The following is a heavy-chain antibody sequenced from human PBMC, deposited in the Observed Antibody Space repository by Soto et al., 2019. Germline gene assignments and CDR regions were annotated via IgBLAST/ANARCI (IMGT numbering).Heavy chain of an antibody. J-gene: IGHJ6*02. V-gene: IGHV5-10-1*01. CDR2: IDPSDSYT. D-gene: IGHD3-16*01. CDR1: GYSFTSYW. Sequence: GESLKISCNGSGYSFTSYWISWVRQMPGKGLEWMGRIDPSDSYTNYSPSFQGHVTISADKSISTAYLQWSSLKASDTAMYYCARHRGYYYVWGSPSPAGNYYYYYGMDVWGQGTTVTVSS. CDR3: ARHRGYYYVWGSPSPAGNYYYYYGMDV.